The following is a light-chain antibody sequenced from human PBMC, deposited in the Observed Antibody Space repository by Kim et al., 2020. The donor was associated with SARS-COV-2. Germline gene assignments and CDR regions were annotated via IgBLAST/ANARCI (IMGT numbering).Light chain of an antibody. V-gene: IGKV1-5*03. CDR2: GAS. CDR3: QESATFLYT. J-gene: IGKJ2*01. Sequence: DIQMTQSPSTLSASVGDRVTITCRASQNIKTYLDWYQLKPGKTPKLLIYGASNIESGVSSRFSGSGSGTEFTLTISSLQPEDFATYYCQESATFLYTFGQGTKLEI. CDR1: QNIKTY.